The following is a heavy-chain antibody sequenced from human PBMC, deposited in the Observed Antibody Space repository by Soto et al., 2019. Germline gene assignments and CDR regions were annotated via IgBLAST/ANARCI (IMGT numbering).Heavy chain of an antibody. D-gene: IGHD6-19*01. J-gene: IGHJ5*02. CDR2: ISAYNGNT. V-gene: IGHV1-18*01. CDR3: ARDQVKQWLVPGWFDP. CDR1: GYTFSIYR. Sequence: VKLACKTSGYTFSIYRISCLRQAPGQGLEWMGWISAYNGNTNYAQKLQGRVTMTTDTSTSTAYMELRSLRSDDTAVYYFARDQVKQWLVPGWFDPWGQGTLVTVSS.